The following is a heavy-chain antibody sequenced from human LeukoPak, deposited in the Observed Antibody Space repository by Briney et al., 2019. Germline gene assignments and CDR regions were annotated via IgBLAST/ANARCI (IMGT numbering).Heavy chain of an antibody. Sequence: GRSLRLSCAASGFTFSSYGMHWVRQAPGKGLERVAVIWYDGSNKYYADSVKGRFTISRDNSKNTLYLQMNSLRAEDTAVYYCAREIAMTYYGMDVWGQGTTVTVS. CDR2: IWYDGSNK. D-gene: IGHD2-21*02. CDR1: GFTFSSYG. V-gene: IGHV3-33*01. CDR3: AREIAMTYYGMDV. J-gene: IGHJ6*02.